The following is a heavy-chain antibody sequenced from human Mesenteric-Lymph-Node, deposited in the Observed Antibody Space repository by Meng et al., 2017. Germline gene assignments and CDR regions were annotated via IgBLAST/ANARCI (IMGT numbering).Heavy chain of an antibody. D-gene: IGHD2-21*01. Sequence: LHESGPALVTPSPTQSPPDTVFARSVFIGCYYWSRIRQHPGNGLKGIGYIYYSGRTYCNPSLKSRVTISVDKSKNQFSLKLSSVTAADTAVYYCARVPDISWLGRSVLDPWGQGTLVTVSS. CDR1: ARSVFIGCYY. J-gene: IGHJ5*02. V-gene: IGHV4-31*03. CDR2: IYYSGRT. CDR3: ARVPDISWLGRSVLDP.